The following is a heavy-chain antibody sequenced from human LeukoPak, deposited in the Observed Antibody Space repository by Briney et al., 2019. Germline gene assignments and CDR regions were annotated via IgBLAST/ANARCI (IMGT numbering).Heavy chain of an antibody. CDR3: ARVYSYGSNAFDY. CDR2: IYHSGST. CDR1: DGSVSSGGYS. J-gene: IGHJ4*02. D-gene: IGHD5-18*01. V-gene: IGHV4-30-2*01. Sequence: SQTLSLTCAVSDGSVSSGGYSWSWIRQPPGKGLAWIGYIYHSGSTYYNPSLKSRVTISVDRSKNQFSLKLSSVTAADTAMYYCARVYSYGSNAFDYWGQGTLVTVSS.